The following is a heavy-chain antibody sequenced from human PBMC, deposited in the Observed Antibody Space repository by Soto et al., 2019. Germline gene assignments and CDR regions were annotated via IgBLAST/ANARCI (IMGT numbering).Heavy chain of an antibody. CDR3: ARSYSSYVFDWFDP. D-gene: IGHD6-6*01. CDR1: GGTFRSYT. CDR2: IIPILGIA. Sequence: SVKVSCQASGGTFRSYTISWVRHAPGQGLEWMGRIIPILGIANYAQKFQGRVTITADKSTSTAYMELSSLRSEDTAVYYCARSYSSYVFDWFDPWGQGTLVTVSS. J-gene: IGHJ5*02. V-gene: IGHV1-69*02.